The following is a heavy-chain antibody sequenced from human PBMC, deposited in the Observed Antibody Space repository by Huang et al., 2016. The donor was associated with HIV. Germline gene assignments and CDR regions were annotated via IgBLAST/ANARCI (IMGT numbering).Heavy chain of an antibody. V-gene: IGHV3-23*01. J-gene: IGHJ4*02. CDR3: AKDRGDGYSGYDYDY. CDR1: GFTFSNYA. Sequence: EVQLWESGGTLVQPGGSLRLSCGASGFTFSNYAMSWVRQAPGKGLAGVSFSSGSSGTIYYADAVKGRFTISRDNVKKTVYLQMNSLRVEDAAVYYCAKDRGDGYSGYDYDYWGQGTLVTVSS. D-gene: IGHD5-12*01. CDR2: SSGSSGTI.